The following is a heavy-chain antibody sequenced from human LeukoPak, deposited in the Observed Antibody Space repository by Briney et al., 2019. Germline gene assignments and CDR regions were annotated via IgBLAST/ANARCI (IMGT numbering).Heavy chain of an antibody. Sequence: GGSLRLSCVVSEFTFSSNWMNWVRQAPGKGLEWVANIKSDGGEKYYADSVKGRFTISRDNAKNSLYLQMNSLKAEDTAVYCCASGSGWRQLYWGQGTPVTVSP. CDR3: ASGSGWRQLY. CDR2: IKSDGGEK. D-gene: IGHD5-24*01. V-gene: IGHV3-7*01. CDR1: EFTFSSNW. J-gene: IGHJ4*02.